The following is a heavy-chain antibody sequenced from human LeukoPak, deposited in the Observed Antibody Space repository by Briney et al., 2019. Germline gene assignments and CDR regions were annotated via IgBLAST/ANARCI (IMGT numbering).Heavy chain of an antibody. Sequence: SQTLSLTCTVSGGSISSGSYYWSWIRQPAGKGLEWIGRIYTSGSTNYNPSLKSRVTISVDTSKNQFSLKLSSVTAADTAVYYCARTYGSGSYYKRGNAFDIWGQGTMVTVSS. V-gene: IGHV4-61*02. D-gene: IGHD3-10*01. J-gene: IGHJ3*02. CDR1: GGSISSGSYY. CDR3: ARTYGSGSYYKRGNAFDI. CDR2: IYTSGST.